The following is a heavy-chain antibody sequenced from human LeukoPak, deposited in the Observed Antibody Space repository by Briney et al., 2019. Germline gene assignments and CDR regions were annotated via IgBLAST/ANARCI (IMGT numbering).Heavy chain of an antibody. Sequence: GASVKVSCKVSGYTLTELSMHWVRQAPGKGLEWMGGFDPEDGETIYAQKFQGRVTMTEDTSTDTAYMELSSLRSEDTAVYYCATAGYYDSSGYPHDAFDIWGQGTMVTVSS. D-gene: IGHD3-22*01. V-gene: IGHV1-24*01. CDR2: FDPEDGET. CDR1: GYTLTELS. CDR3: ATAGYYDSSGYPHDAFDI. J-gene: IGHJ3*02.